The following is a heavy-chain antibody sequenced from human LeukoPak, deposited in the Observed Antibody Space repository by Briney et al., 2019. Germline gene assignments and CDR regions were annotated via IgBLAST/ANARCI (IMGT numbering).Heavy chain of an antibody. CDR1: VFTFSSYS. D-gene: IGHD3-3*01. CDR3: ASVRSGYFRGAFDY. CDR2: ISSSSGTI. J-gene: IGHJ4*02. V-gene: IGHV3-48*01. Sequence: GGSLRLSCAGSVFTFSSYSINWVRQIPGKGLEWISYISSSSGTIYYADSVKGRFTISRDNAKNSLYLQMNSLRAEDTAVYYCASVRSGYFRGAFDYWGQGTLVTVSS.